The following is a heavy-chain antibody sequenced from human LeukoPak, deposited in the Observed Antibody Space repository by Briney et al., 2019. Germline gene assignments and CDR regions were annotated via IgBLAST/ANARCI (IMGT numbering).Heavy chain of an antibody. V-gene: IGHV3-11*04. J-gene: IGHJ4*02. Sequence: PGGSLRLSCAASGFTFSDHYMDWVRQAPGKGLEWVSHISSIGTTIYYADSVKGRFTISRDNAKNSLFLQMNSLRAEDTAVYYCAVGGGYWGQGTLVTVSS. CDR1: GFTFSDHY. CDR3: AVGGGY. CDR2: ISSIGTTI. D-gene: IGHD3-16*01.